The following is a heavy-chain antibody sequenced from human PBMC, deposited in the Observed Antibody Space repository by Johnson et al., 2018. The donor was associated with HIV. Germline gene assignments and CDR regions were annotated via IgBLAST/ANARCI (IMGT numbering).Heavy chain of an antibody. J-gene: IGHJ3*01. Sequence: VQLVESGGGLVKPGGSLRLSCAASGFTSSNAWMSWVRQAPGKGLEWVAVISYDGSNKYYADSVKGRFTISRDSSKNTLYLQINSLRPEDSAVYYCAKGEAQEGWIQIRLYAFDFWGQGTLVTVSS. CDR1: GFTSSNAW. D-gene: IGHD5-18*01. CDR2: ISYDGSNK. V-gene: IGHV3-30*18. CDR3: AKGEAQEGWIQIRLYAFDF.